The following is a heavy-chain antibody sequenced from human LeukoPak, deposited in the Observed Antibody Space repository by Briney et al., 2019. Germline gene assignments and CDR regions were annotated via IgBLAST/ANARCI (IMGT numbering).Heavy chain of an antibody. CDR1: GGSTSSYY. Sequence: PSETLSLTCTVSGGSTSSYYWSWIRQPPGKGLEWIGSIYYSGSTYYNPSLKSRVTISVDTSKNQFSLKLSSVTAADTAVYYCARLGRSYYLDYWGQGTLVTVSS. V-gene: IGHV4-59*05. J-gene: IGHJ4*02. CDR3: ARLGRSYYLDY. CDR2: IYYSGST. D-gene: IGHD1-26*01.